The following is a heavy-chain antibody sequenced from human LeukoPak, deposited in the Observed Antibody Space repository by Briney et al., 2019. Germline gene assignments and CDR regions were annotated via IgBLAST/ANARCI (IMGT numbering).Heavy chain of an antibody. V-gene: IGHV3-21*01. CDR1: GFTFSSYS. CDR2: ISSSSSYI. D-gene: IGHD5-18*01. Sequence: GGSLRLSCVASGFTFSSYSMNWVCQAPGKGLEWVSSISSSSSYIYYGDSVKGRFTISRDNAKNSLYLQMNSLRAEDTAVYYCATETGYNYGFDHWGQGTLVTVSS. J-gene: IGHJ5*02. CDR3: ATETGYNYGFDH.